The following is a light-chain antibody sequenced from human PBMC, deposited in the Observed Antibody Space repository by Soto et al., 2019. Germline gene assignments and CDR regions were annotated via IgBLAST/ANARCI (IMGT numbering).Light chain of an antibody. J-gene: IGKJ1*01. CDR2: DAS. CDR3: QQYSAYCT. CDR1: RSINRW. Sequence: DIQMTQSPSTLSASVGDRVTITCRASRSINRWLAWYQQKPGKAPKLIISDASNLENGVPSRFSGSGSGTEFTLTISSLQSDDFATYYCQQYSAYCTFGQGTKVDIK. V-gene: IGKV1-5*01.